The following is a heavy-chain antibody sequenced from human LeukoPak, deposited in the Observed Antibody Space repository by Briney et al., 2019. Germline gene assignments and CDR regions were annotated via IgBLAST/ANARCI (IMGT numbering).Heavy chain of an antibody. J-gene: IGHJ4*02. V-gene: IGHV1-3*01. CDR1: GYTFTSYA. Sequence: ASVKVSCKASGYTFTSYAIHWVRQAPGQGLEWMGWISAGNGNTKYSQNFQGRVTFISNTSATTAFMELSSLRSEDAAVYYCARESYGSGNWGQGTLVTVSS. CDR2: ISAGNGNT. CDR3: ARESYGSGN. D-gene: IGHD3-10*01.